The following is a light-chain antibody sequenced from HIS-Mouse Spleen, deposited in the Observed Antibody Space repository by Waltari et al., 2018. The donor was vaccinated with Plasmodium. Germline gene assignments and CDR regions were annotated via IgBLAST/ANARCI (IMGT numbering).Light chain of an antibody. CDR3: QQYYSYLLT. V-gene: IGKV1-8*01. J-gene: IGKJ4*01. Sequence: AIRMTQSPSSFSASTGDRVTITCRASQGISSYLAWYQQKPGKAPKLLIYAASTLQSGVPSRFSGSGSGTDFTLTISCLQSEDFATYYCQQYYSYLLTFGGGTKVKIK. CDR1: QGISSY. CDR2: AAS.